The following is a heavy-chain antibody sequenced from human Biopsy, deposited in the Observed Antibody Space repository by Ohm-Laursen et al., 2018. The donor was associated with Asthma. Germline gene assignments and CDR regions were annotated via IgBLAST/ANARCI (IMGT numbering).Heavy chain of an antibody. CDR2: ISSSSSTI. D-gene: IGHD4-17*01. CDR1: GFTFSSYS. Sequence: GSLRLSCTASGFTFSSYSMNWIRQAPGKGLEWVSYISSSSSTIYYADSVKGRFTISRDNAKNSLYLQMNSLRDEDTAVYYCARPRWGPYGYWGQGTLVTVSS. V-gene: IGHV3-48*02. CDR3: ARPRWGPYGY. J-gene: IGHJ4*02.